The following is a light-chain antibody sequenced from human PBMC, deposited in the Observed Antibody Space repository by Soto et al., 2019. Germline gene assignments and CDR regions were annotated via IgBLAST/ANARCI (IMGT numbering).Light chain of an antibody. CDR2: GAS. CDR1: QSVSSN. V-gene: IGKV3D-15*01. Sequence: IAMTQSPATLFVAPGERATLSCRASQSVSSNLAWYQQKPGQTPRLLIYGASTRATGIPARFSGSGSGTEFTLTISSLQSEDFAVYCCQQYNNWPKTFGQGTKVDIK. J-gene: IGKJ1*01. CDR3: QQYNNWPKT.